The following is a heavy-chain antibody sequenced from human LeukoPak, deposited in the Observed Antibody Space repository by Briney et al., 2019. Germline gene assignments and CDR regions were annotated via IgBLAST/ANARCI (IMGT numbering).Heavy chain of an antibody. D-gene: IGHD3-16*01. CDR1: GFTFSDYY. Sequence: KPGGSLRLSCAASGFTFSDYYMSWIRQAPGKGLEWVSYISSSSSYTNYADSVKGRFTISRDNAKNSLCLQMNSLRAEDTAVYYCARDRGRRRATNWFDPWGQGTLVTVSS. V-gene: IGHV3-11*06. CDR2: ISSSSSYT. J-gene: IGHJ5*02. CDR3: ARDRGRRRATNWFDP.